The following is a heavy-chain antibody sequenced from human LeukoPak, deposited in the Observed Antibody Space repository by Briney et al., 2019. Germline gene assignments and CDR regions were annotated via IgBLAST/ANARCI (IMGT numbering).Heavy chain of an antibody. J-gene: IGHJ4*02. V-gene: IGHV4-4*07. CDR1: GGSITSYY. CDR2: IYTRGST. Sequence: PSETLSLTCTVSGGSITSYYWSWLRQPAGKGLEWIGRIYTRGSTNYNPSLKSRVTMSVDTSKNQFSLQLSSVTAADTAVYYCAGEGHYYDSSGYYYGGEDYWGQGTLVTVSS. CDR3: AGEGHYYDSSGYYYGGEDY. D-gene: IGHD3-22*01.